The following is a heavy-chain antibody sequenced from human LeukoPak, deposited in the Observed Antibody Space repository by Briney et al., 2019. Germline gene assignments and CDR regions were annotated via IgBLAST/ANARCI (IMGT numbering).Heavy chain of an antibody. CDR1: GFTFSSYW. D-gene: IGHD3-3*01. CDR2: IKEDGSEK. Sequence: GGSLRLSCAASGFTFSSYWMSWVRQAPGKGLEWVANIKEDGSEKYYVDSVKGRFTISRDNAKNSLYLQMNSLRAEDTAVYYCATPPSDYDFWSGYVDDYWGQGTLVTVSS. V-gene: IGHV3-7*01. J-gene: IGHJ4*02. CDR3: ATPPSDYDFWSGYVDDY.